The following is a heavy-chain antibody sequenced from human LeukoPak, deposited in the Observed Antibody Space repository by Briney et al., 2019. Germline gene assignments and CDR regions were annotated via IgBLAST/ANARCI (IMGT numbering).Heavy chain of an antibody. CDR1: GFTLNNYA. Sequence: QPGRSLRLSCAASGFTLNNYAMHWVRQAPGKGLEWVAVISYDGSNKYYADSVRGRFTISRDNSKNTLYLQMNSLRAEDTAVYYCARYYGDYFREFPHWGQGTLVTVSS. V-gene: IGHV3-30-3*01. D-gene: IGHD4-17*01. J-gene: IGHJ4*02. CDR2: ISYDGSNK. CDR3: ARYYGDYFREFPH.